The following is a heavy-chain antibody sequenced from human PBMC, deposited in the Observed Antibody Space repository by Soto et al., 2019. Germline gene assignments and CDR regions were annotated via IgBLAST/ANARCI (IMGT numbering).Heavy chain of an antibody. V-gene: IGHV4-30-4*01. CDR3: ARGRYCLTGRCFPNWFDS. Sequence: SETLSLTCSVSGDSISTVDYFWAWIRQPPGQALEYIGYIYKSTTTYYNPSFESRVAISLDTSKSQFSLNVTSVTAADTAVYFCARGRYCLTGRCFPNWFDSWGQGTLVTV. CDR2: IYKSTTT. D-gene: IGHD2-15*01. J-gene: IGHJ5*01. CDR1: GDSISTVDYF.